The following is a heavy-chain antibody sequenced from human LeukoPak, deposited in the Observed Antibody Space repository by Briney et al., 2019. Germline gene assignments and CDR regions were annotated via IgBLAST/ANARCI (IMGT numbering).Heavy chain of an antibody. J-gene: IGHJ4*02. CDR3: AREPSTNYYDSSGYFLDY. CDR1: GFTFSDYY. Sequence: GGSLRLSCAASGFTFSDYYMSWIRQAPGKGLEWVSLIYSGGSTYYADSVKGRFTISRDNAKNSLYLQMNSLRAEDTAVYYCAREPSTNYYDSSGYFLDYWGQGTLVTVSS. V-gene: IGHV3-69-1*01. D-gene: IGHD3-22*01. CDR2: IYSGGST.